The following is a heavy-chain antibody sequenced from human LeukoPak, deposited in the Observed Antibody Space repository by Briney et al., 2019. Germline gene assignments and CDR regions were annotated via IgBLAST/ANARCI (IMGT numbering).Heavy chain of an antibody. CDR1: GGSISSYY. Sequence: SETLSLTCTVSGGSISSYYWSWIRQPPGKGLGWIGFIYYSGSTNYNPSLKSRVTISVDTSKNQFFLNLRSVTAADTAVYYCAADYYGSGTRRSYGMDVWGQGTTVTVSS. CDR2: IYYSGST. V-gene: IGHV4-59*01. J-gene: IGHJ6*02. D-gene: IGHD3-10*01. CDR3: AADYYGSGTRRSYGMDV.